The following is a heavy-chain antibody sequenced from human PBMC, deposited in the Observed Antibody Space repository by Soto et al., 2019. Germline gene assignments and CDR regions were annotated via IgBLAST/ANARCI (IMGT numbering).Heavy chain of an antibody. J-gene: IGHJ4*02. CDR1: GGSITTSTYY. CDR2: LDNSGNT. V-gene: IGHV4-39*01. CDR3: ARHSSGSRHPGFDY. Sequence: QLQLQESGPGLVKPSETLSLTCTVSGGSITTSTYYWGWVRQPPGKGLEWIGSLDNSGNTRYNPSIKSRVAVSVDTPKSQFSLKLSSVTAADSAVYYCARHSSGSRHPGFDYWGQGTLVTVSS. D-gene: IGHD1-26*01.